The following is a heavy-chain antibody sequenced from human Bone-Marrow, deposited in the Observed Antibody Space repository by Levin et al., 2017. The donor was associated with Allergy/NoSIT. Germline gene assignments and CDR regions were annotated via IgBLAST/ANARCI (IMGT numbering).Heavy chain of an antibody. Sequence: SGGSLRLSCAASGFTFDDYGMSWVRQAPGKGLEWVSGINWNGGSTGYADSVKGRFTISRDNAKNSLYLQMNSLRAEDTALYHCAREGCSSTSCWKINWFDPWGQGTLVTVSS. J-gene: IGHJ5*02. V-gene: IGHV3-20*01. D-gene: IGHD2-2*01. CDR3: AREGCSSTSCWKINWFDP. CDR2: INWNGGST. CDR1: GFTFDDYG.